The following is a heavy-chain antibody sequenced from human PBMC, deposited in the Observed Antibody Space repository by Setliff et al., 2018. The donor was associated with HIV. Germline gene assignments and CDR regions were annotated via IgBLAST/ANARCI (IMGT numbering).Heavy chain of an antibody. CDR1: GQSISGYY. Sequence: SESMSLTCAVYGQSISGYYWSWIRQTPGKGLEWIGEINHGGDTKYHPSLKRRVTISVGSSYNHFSLKLSSATAADTGVYYCASRGGIAFYFDIWGQGTPVTVSS. D-gene: IGHD2-21*01. CDR3: ASRGGIAFYFDI. CDR2: INHGGDT. V-gene: IGHV4-34*01. J-gene: IGHJ4*02.